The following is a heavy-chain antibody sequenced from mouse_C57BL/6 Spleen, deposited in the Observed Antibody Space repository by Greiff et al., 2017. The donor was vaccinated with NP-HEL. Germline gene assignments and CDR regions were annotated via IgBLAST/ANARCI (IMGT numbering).Heavy chain of an antibody. CDR2: IYPRDGST. CDR3: ARRDWAGGYFDY. Sequence: VKLVESDAELVKPGASVKISCKVSGYTFTDHTIHWMKQRPEQGLEWIGYIYPRDGSTKYNEKFKGKATLTADKSSSTAYMQLNSLTSEDSAVYFCARRDWAGGYFDYWGQGTTLTVSS. V-gene: IGHV1-78*01. J-gene: IGHJ2*01. CDR1: GYTFTDHT. D-gene: IGHD4-1*01.